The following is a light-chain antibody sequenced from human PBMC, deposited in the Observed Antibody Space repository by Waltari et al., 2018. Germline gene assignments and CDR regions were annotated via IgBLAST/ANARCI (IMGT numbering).Light chain of an antibody. V-gene: IGLV2-14*03. CDR1: SRYTGFYEY. Sequence: QSALTQPAPVFGSPGQAVTIPRTWASRYTGFYEYFLWHQHHPGKAPKLLIYDVSNRTSGISYRFSGSKSGNTASLTISGLQAEDEADYYCTLKRGSNTVVFGGGTKLTVL. CDR3: TLKRGSNTVV. J-gene: IGLJ2*01. CDR2: DVS.